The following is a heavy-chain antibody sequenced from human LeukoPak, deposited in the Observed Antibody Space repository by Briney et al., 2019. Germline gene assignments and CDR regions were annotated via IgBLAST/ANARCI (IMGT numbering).Heavy chain of an antibody. V-gene: IGHV1-2*06. J-gene: IGHJ4*02. CDR1: GYTFTGYY. CDR2: INPNSGGT. CDR3: ARDLRYYDYVWGSYRLNY. Sequence: ASVKVSCKASGYTFTGYYMHWVRQAPGQGLEWMGRINPNSGGTNYAQKFQGGVTMTRDTSISTAYMGLSRLRSDDTAVYYCARDLRYYDYVWGSYRLNYWGQGTLVTVSS. D-gene: IGHD3-16*02.